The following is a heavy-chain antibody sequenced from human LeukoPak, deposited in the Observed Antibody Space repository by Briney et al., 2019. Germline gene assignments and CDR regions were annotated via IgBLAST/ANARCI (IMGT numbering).Heavy chain of an antibody. Sequence: GGSLRLSCAASGFAFSTYWMDWVRQAPGKGLEWVGNINQDGSVKHYVDSVRGRFTISRDNARNSVYLQMSALRVEDTAVYYCTRDFVFWGQGTQVTVSS. CDR1: GFAFSTYW. D-gene: IGHD3-3*01. CDR2: INQDGSVK. J-gene: IGHJ4*02. V-gene: IGHV3-7*01. CDR3: TRDFVF.